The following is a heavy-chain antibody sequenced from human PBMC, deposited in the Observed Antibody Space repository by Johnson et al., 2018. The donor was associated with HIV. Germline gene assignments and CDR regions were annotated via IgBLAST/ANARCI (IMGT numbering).Heavy chain of an antibody. J-gene: IGHJ3*02. CDR3: ARDRFPYYDFWSGYYRGAFDI. CDR2: ISYDGSNK. V-gene: IGHV3-30-3*01. Sequence: QVQLVESGGGVVQPGRSLRLSCAASRFTFNSYAMHWVRQASGKGLEWVAVISYDGSNKYYADSVKGRFTISRDDSKNTLYLQMNSLRAEDTAVYYCARDRFPYYDFWSGYYRGAFDIWGQGTMVTVSS. CDR1: RFTFNSYA. D-gene: IGHD3-3*01.